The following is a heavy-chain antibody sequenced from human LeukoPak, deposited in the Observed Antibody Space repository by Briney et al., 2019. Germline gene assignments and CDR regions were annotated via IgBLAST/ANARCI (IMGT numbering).Heavy chain of an antibody. J-gene: IGHJ4*02. CDR2: IYHSGIT. V-gene: IGHV4-39*07. CDR3: ARGRAAAGFDY. D-gene: IGHD6-13*01. CDR1: SGSISSSSYY. Sequence: PSETLSLTCTVSSGSISSSSYYWGWIRQPPGKGLEWIGSIYHSGITDYNPSLKSRVTISVDTSKNQFSLKLSSATAADTAAYYCARGRAAAGFDYWGQGTLVTVSS.